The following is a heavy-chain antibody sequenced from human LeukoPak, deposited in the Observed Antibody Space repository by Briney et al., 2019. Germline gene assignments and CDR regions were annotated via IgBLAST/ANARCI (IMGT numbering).Heavy chain of an antibody. D-gene: IGHD3-10*01. V-gene: IGHV4-30-4*02. Sequence: SETLSLTCAVSGGSITSGDYYWNWIRQSPGKGLEWVGCIYYSGNFYYNPSLKSRASISLDTSKNQFSLKLSSVTAADTAVYYCTRKGEHYYDSGKLWPAWFDLWGQGTLVTVSS. CDR2: IYYSGNF. CDR3: TRKGEHYYDSGKLWPAWFDL. CDR1: GGSITSGDYY. J-gene: IGHJ5*02.